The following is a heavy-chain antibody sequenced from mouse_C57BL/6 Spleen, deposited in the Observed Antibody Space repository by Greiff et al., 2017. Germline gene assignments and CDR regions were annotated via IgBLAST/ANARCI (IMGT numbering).Heavy chain of an antibody. CDR1: GYTFTDYN. V-gene: IGHV1-18*01. J-gene: IGHJ3*01. Sequence: EVQLQQSGPELVKPGASVKISCKASGYTFTDYNMDWVKQSHGKSLEWIGDINPNNGGTIYNQKFKGKATLTVDKSSSTAYMELRSLTSEDTAVYYCARVYDGYLWFAYWGQGTLVTVSA. D-gene: IGHD2-3*01. CDR3: ARVYDGYLWFAY. CDR2: INPNNGGT.